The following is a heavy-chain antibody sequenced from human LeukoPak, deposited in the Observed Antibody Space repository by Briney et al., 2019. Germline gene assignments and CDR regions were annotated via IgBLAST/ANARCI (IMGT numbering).Heavy chain of an antibody. CDR1: GFTFSSYA. J-gene: IGHJ6*04. CDR2: ISSSGGST. V-gene: IGHV3-23*01. D-gene: IGHD2-21*01. Sequence: GGSLRLSCAASGFTFSSYAMTWIRQAPGKGLEWVSVISSSGGSTHYADSVKGRFTISRDNAKNSLYLQMNSLRAEDTAVYYCARGINSLDVWGKGTTVTVSS. CDR3: ARGINSLDV.